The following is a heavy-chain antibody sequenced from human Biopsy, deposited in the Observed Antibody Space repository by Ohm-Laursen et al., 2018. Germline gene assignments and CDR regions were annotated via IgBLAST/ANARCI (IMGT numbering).Heavy chain of an antibody. J-gene: IGHJ6*02. CDR1: GFSFTSYT. CDR3: TRLAYYYYYGMDV. Sequence: SLRLSCAAAGFSFTSYTMNWVRQVPGKGLEWVSSITSRSGYKYYADSVKGRFTISRDNAKNSLYLQRNSLRAEDTAVYYCTRLAYYYYYGMDVWGQGTTVTVSS. CDR2: ITSRSGYK. V-gene: IGHV3-21*01. D-gene: IGHD2-21*01.